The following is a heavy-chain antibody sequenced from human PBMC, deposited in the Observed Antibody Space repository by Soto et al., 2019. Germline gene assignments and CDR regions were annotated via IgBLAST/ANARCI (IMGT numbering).Heavy chain of an antibody. J-gene: IGHJ6*02. CDR3: AASGYDFWSGSGNYYYYGMDV. D-gene: IGHD3-3*01. CDR2: IYYSGST. CDR1: GGSISSSSYY. Sequence: PSETLSLTCTVSGGSISSSSYYWGWIRQPPGKGLEWIGSIYYSGSTYYSPSLKSRVTISVDTSKNQFSLKLSSVTAADTAVYYCAASGYDFWSGSGNYYYYGMDVWGQGTTVTVSS. V-gene: IGHV4-39*01.